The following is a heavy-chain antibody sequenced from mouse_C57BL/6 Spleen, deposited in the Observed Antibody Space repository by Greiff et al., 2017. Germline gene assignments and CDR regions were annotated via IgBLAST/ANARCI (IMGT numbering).Heavy chain of an antibody. V-gene: IGHV10-1*01. D-gene: IGHD4-1*01. CDR2: IRSKSNNYAT. J-gene: IGHJ2*01. CDR1: GFSFNTYA. Sequence: EVQGVESGGGLVQPKGSLKLSCAASGFSFNTYAMNWVRQAPGKGLEWVARIRSKSNNYATYYADSVKDRFTISRDDSESMLYLQMNNLKTEDTAMYYCVRLTGTGYFDYWGQGTTLTVSS. CDR3: VRLTGTGYFDY.